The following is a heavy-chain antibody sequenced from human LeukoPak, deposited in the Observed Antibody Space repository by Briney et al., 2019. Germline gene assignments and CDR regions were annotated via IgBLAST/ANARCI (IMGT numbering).Heavy chain of an antibody. CDR3: ARVSTLTGAREKPRKNWFDP. J-gene: IGHJ5*02. CDR2: ISAYNGNT. Sequence: GASVKVSCKASGYTFTSYGISWVRQAPGQGLEWMGWISAYNGNTNYAQKLQGRVTMTTDTSTSTAYMELRSLRSDDTAVYYCARVSTLTGAREKPRKNWFDPWGQGTLVTVSS. CDR1: GYTFTSYG. D-gene: IGHD7-27*01. V-gene: IGHV1-18*01.